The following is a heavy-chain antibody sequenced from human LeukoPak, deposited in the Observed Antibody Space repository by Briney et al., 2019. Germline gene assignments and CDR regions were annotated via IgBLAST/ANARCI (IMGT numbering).Heavy chain of an antibody. J-gene: IGHJ4*02. V-gene: IGHV3-30*01. D-gene: IGHD3-22*01. CDR1: GFSFSSYA. Sequence: PGGSLRLSCAAYGFSFSSYAMHWVRQASGKGREWVSVISSDGSNKYYADSVKGRFTISRDNSKNTLYLQVNSLRAEDTALYFCARGWSYYYDSSGGLDYWGQGTLVTVSS. CDR2: ISSDGSNK. CDR3: ARGWSYYYDSSGGLDY.